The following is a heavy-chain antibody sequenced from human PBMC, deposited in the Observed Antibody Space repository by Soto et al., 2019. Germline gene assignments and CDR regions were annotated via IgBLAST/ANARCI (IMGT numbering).Heavy chain of an antibody. J-gene: IGHJ6*02. D-gene: IGHD1-1*01. CDR3: HARGPLPTPGTGEYYYYGMDA. Sequence: QLQLQESGSGLVKPSQTLSLTCAVSGGSISSGGYSWSWIRQPPGKGLEWIGYIYHSGSTSSNPSLTXXVPISVARAXHXXXLXXGSVTAAATAVYYSHARGPLPTPGTGEYYYYGMDAWGPGTTVTVSS. CDR2: IYHSGST. CDR1: GGSISSGGYS. V-gene: IGHV4-30-2*01.